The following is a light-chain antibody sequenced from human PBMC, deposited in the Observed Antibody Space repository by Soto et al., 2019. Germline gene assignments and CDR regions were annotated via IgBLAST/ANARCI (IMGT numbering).Light chain of an antibody. J-gene: IGLJ1*01. Sequence: QSALTQPASVSGSAGQSIAISCTGSSSDVGSYNYVSWYQQHPGKVPKLIIYEVTSRPSGVSIRFSGSKSGNTASLTISGGQPEDEAAYYYSSYSAGSTSVFGTGTKLTVL. CDR2: EVT. CDR1: SSDVGSYNY. CDR3: SSYSAGSTSV. V-gene: IGLV2-14*01.